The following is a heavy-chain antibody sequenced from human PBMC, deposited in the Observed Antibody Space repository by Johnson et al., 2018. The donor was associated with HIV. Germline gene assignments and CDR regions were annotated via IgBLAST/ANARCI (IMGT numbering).Heavy chain of an antibody. CDR1: GFTFSSYG. Sequence: QVQLLESGGGVVQPGRSLRLSCAASGFTFSSYGMHWVRQAPGKGLEWVATTWFDGTNQYYADSVKGRSTISRDNFKKTVHLQMNSLRAEDTAVYYCAKGTSRGWADAFDVWGQGTMVTVSS. CDR3: AKGTSRGWADAFDV. V-gene: IGHV3-33*08. D-gene: IGHD6-19*01. J-gene: IGHJ3*01. CDR2: TWFDGTNQ.